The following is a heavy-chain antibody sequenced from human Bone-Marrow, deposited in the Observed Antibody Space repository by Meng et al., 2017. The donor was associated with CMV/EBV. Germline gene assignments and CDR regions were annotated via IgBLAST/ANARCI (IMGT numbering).Heavy chain of an antibody. D-gene: IGHD3-10*01. CDR1: GFTFDDYA. CDR2: ISWNSGSI. V-gene: IGHV3-9*01. J-gene: IGHJ4*02. CDR3: ARVLVSGITMVRGVKDY. Sequence: SLKISCAASGFTFDDYAMHWVRQAPGKGLEWVSGISWNSGSIGYADSVKGRFTISRDNAKNSLYLQMNSLRAEDTALYYCARVLVSGITMVRGVKDYWAQGTLVTVPS.